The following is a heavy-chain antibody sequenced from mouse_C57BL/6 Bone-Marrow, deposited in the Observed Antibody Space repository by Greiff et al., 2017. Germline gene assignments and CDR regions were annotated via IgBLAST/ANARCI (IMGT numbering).Heavy chain of an antibody. CDR1: GYAFTNYL. CDR2: INPGSGGT. CDR3: ARWVLPYYFDY. Sequence: QVQLQQSGAELVRPGTSVKVSCKASGYAFTNYLIEWVKQRPGQGLAWIGVINPGSGGTNYNEKFKGKATLTADKSSSTAYMQLSSLTSEDSAVYVCARWVLPYYFDYWGQGTTLTVSS. V-gene: IGHV1-54*01. J-gene: IGHJ2*01. D-gene: IGHD2-3*01.